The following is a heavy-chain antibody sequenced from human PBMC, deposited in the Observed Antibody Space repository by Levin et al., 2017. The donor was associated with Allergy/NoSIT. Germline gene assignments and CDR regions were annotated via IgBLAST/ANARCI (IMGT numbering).Heavy chain of an antibody. CDR1: GFTFSAYN. Sequence: SCAASGFTFSAYNMNWVRQAPGKGLEWVSYISRSSIIYYADSVKGRFTISRDNAKNSLYLQMNSLRDEDSGVYYCATRLAAGGGYYFDSWGQGTLVTVSS. CDR2: ISRSSII. V-gene: IGHV3-69-1*02. CDR3: ATRLAAGGGYYFDS. J-gene: IGHJ4*02. D-gene: IGHD6-13*01.